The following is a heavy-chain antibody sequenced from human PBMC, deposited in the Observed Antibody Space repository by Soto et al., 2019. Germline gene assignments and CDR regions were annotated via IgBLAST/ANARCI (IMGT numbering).Heavy chain of an antibody. CDR3: TQIGGSGSWGWYFHS. V-gene: IGHV2-5*02. J-gene: IGHJ4*02. CDR1: GFSLTTTGVG. Sequence: QITLRESGPSLVKPTETLTLTCTFSGFSLTTTGVGVGWIRQPPGKALEWLAVVFWDDGERYSPSLKSRVTIAKDTYKNQVVLTMTKVDPVETATYYCTQIGGSGSWGWYFHSWGQGTLVTVSS. D-gene: IGHD1-26*01. CDR2: VFWDDGE.